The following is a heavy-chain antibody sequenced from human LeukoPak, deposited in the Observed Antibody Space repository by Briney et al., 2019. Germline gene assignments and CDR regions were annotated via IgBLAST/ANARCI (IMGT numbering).Heavy chain of an antibody. CDR3: VRDVSDENDSASRMHLDS. D-gene: IGHD2-15*01. Sequence: GGSLRLSCAASGFTFSNYWMTWVSQAPGKGLEWVANIKKDGREKHYVDSVKGRFAISRDNARNSLFLQMNSLRAEDTDVYYCVRDVSDENDSASRMHLDSWGQGTLVSVSS. V-gene: IGHV3-7*01. CDR2: IKKDGREK. J-gene: IGHJ4*02. CDR1: GFTFSNYW.